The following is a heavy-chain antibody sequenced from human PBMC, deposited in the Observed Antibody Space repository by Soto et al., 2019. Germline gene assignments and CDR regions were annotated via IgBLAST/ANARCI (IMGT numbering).Heavy chain of an antibody. CDR1: GGTFSSYA. D-gene: IGHD3-10*01. J-gene: IGHJ4*02. CDR2: IIPIFGTT. V-gene: IGHV1-69*13. Sequence: SVKVSCKASGGTFSSYAISWVRQAPGQGLEWMGGIIPIFGTTNCAQKFQGRVTINADESTSTAYMELSSLSSEDTAVYYCATQGGSPLYGYLDYWGEGTLVTVSS. CDR3: ATQGGSPLYGYLDY.